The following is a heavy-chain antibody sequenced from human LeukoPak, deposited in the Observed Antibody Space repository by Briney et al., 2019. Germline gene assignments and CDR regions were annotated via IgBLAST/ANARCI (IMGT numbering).Heavy chain of an antibody. Sequence: GGSLRLSCAAPGFTFSTYWMVWVRQLPGKGLVWVSRINSDGITTTYADSVEGRFTVSRDNAKNTLYLQMNSLRAEDTAVYYCAARSPASFAYDYWGQGTLVTVSS. CDR1: GFTFSTYW. V-gene: IGHV3-74*01. CDR3: AARSPASFAYDY. J-gene: IGHJ4*02. D-gene: IGHD3-16*01. CDR2: INSDGITT.